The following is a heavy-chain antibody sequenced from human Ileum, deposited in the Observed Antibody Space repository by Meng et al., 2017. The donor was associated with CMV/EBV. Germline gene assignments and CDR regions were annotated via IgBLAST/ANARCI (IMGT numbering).Heavy chain of an antibody. CDR2: IKYSVAT. CDR1: GDSISSSNLY. V-gene: IGHV4-39*07. J-gene: IGHJ5*02. Sequence: LRYAVPGLVKLSEPLSLTCTVSGDSISSSNLYWGWLRQSPGKGLEWIGTIKYSVATHYNPSLKSRVTISLDPSKNQFSLQLTSVAAADTAVYYCAREMKARSGWFDPWGQGTLVTVSS. D-gene: IGHD1-26*01. CDR3: AREMKARSGWFDP.